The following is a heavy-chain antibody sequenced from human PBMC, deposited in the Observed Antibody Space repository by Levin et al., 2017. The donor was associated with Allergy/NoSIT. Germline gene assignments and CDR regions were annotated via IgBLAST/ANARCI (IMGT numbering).Heavy chain of an antibody. J-gene: IGHJ4*02. Sequence: GGSLRLSCAASGFTFSSYWMHWVRQAPGKGLVWVSRINSDGSSTSYADSVKGRFTISRDNAKNTLYLQMNSLRAEDTAVYYCARGYSSGEGDYWGQGTLVTVSS. V-gene: IGHV3-74*01. D-gene: IGHD6-19*01. CDR2: INSDGSST. CDR3: ARGYSSGEGDY. CDR1: GFTFSSYW.